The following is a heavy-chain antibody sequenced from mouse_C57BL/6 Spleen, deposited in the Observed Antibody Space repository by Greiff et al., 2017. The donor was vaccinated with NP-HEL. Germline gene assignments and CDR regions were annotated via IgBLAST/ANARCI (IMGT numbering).Heavy chain of an antibody. CDR1: GFSLTSYG. D-gene: IGHD1-1*01. CDR3: ARNYYGSRKAWFAY. CDR2: IWSGGST. Sequence: VQLQQSGPGLVQPSQSLSITCTVSGFSLTSYGVHWVRQSPGKGLEWLGVIWSGGSTDYNAAFISRLSISKDNSKSQVFFKMNSLQADDTAIYYCARNYYGSRKAWFAYWGQGTLVTVSA. V-gene: IGHV2-2*01. J-gene: IGHJ3*01.